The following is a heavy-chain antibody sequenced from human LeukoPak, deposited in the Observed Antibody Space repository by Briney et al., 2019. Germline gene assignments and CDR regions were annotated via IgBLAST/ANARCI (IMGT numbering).Heavy chain of an antibody. Sequence: GGSLRLSCAASGFTFSSYSMNWVRQAPGKGLEWVSSISSSSSYIYYADSMKGRFTISRDNAKNSLYLQMNSLRAEDTAVYYCARMDWNDESYYYYGMDVWGQGTTVTVSS. CDR1: GFTFSSYS. V-gene: IGHV3-21*01. D-gene: IGHD1-1*01. CDR3: ARMDWNDESYYYYGMDV. J-gene: IGHJ6*02. CDR2: ISSSSSYI.